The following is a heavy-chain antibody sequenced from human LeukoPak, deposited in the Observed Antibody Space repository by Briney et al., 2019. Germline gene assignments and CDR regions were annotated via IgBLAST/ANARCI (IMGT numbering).Heavy chain of an antibody. D-gene: IGHD1-7*01. CDR1: GYTFTGYY. CDR3: ARGGVPYNWNYPYYYYYYMDV. CDR2: INPNSGGT. J-gene: IGHJ6*03. V-gene: IGHV1-2*02. Sequence: ASVKVSCKASGYTFTGYYMHWVRQAPGQGLEWMGWINPNSGGTNYAQKFQGRVTMTRDTSISTAYMELSRLRSDDTAVYYCARGGVPYNWNYPYYYYYYMDVWGKGTTVTVSS.